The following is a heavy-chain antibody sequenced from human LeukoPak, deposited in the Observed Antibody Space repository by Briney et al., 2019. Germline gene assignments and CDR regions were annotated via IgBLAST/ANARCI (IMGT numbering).Heavy chain of an antibody. D-gene: IGHD2-2*03. CDR2: ISYDGSNK. V-gene: IGHV3-30*04. J-gene: IGHJ4*02. CDR3: ASYWIGGNPGMDY. CDR1: GFTFSSYE. Sequence: GGSLRLSCAASGFTFSSYEMNWVRQAPGKGLEWVAVISYDGSNKYYADSVKGRFTISRDNSKNTLYLQMNSLRAEDTAVYYCASYWIGGNPGMDYWGQGTLVTVSS.